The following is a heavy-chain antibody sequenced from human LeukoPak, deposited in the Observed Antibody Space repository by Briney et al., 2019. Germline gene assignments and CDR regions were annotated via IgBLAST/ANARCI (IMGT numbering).Heavy chain of an antibody. V-gene: IGHV4-59*08. Sequence: SETLSLTCTVSGDSISNYLWNWIRQPPGKGLEWIGYTYYNGNTNSNPSLKSRVSMSVDTFKNQFSLKLTYMTAADTAIYYCARRIVGTGWGRENWLDSWGQGTLVTVSS. J-gene: IGHJ5*01. CDR3: ARRIVGTGWGRENWLDS. CDR2: TYYNGNT. CDR1: GDSISNYL. D-gene: IGHD3/OR15-3a*01.